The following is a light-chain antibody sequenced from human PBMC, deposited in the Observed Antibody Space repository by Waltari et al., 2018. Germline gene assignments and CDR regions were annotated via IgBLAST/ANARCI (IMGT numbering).Light chain of an antibody. CDR1: QSISSF. V-gene: IGKV3-11*01. J-gene: IGKJ2*01. CDR3: QQRSDWPSIT. CDR2: DAS. Sequence: EIVLTQSPVTLSLSPGGRATLSCRASQSISSFLAWYQQKPGQAPRLLIYDASNRATGIPARLTGSGSGTDFTLTITGLEPDDSGVYYCQQRSDWPSITFGQGTKLEIK.